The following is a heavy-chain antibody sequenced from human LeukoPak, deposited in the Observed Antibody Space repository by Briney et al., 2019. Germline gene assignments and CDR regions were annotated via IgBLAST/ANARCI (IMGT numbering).Heavy chain of an antibody. CDR3: ARDRTIAAVLNWFDP. Sequence: PGGSLRLSCAASGFTFSSYWMHWVRQAPGKGLVWVSRINSDGSSTSYADSVKGRFTISRDNAKNSLYLQMNSLRAEDTAVYYCARDRTIAAVLNWFDPWGQGTLVTVSS. V-gene: IGHV3-74*01. CDR2: INSDGSST. CDR1: GFTFSSYW. J-gene: IGHJ5*02. D-gene: IGHD6-25*01.